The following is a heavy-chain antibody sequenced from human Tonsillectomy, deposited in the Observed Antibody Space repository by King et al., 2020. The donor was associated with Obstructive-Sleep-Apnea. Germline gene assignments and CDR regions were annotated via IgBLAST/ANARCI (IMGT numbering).Heavy chain of an antibody. D-gene: IGHD4-17*01. CDR3: ARDSMNDYGDYGFPDYFDY. CDR1: GYTFTSYG. V-gene: IGHV1-18*04. J-gene: IGHJ4*02. CDR2: ISAYNGNT. Sequence: QLVQSGAEVKKPGASVKVSCKASGYTFTSYGISWVRQAPGQGLEWMGWISAYNGNTNYAQKLQGRVTMTTDTSTSTAYMELRSLRSDDTAVYYCARDSMNDYGDYGFPDYFDYWGQGTLVTVSS.